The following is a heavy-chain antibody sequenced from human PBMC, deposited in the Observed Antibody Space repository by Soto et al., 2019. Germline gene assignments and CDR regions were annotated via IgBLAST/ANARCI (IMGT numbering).Heavy chain of an antibody. V-gene: IGHV1-18*01. CDR3: AREGGDIVVVPAPGVRAFDI. Sequence: QVQLVQSGAEVKKPGASVKVSCKASGYTFTNYDISWVRQAPGQGLEWMGWISAYNGNTNYAQNLQGRVTMTTDTSTSTAYMERRRLRSDDPAVYYCAREGGDIVVVPAPGVRAFDIWGQGTMVTVSS. J-gene: IGHJ3*02. CDR1: GYTFTNYD. D-gene: IGHD2-2*01. CDR2: ISAYNGNT.